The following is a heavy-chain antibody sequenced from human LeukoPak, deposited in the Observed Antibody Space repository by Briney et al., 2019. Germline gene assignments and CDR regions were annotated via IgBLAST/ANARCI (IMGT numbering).Heavy chain of an antibody. J-gene: IGHJ4*02. CDR1: GGSISSGSYY. Sequence: SQTLSLTCTVSGGSISSGSYYWSWIRQPAGKGLEWIGRIYTSGSTNYNPSLKSRVTISVDRSKNQFSLKLSSVTAADTAVYYCARGGPYYDFWSGSYYFDYWGQGTLVTVSS. CDR2: IYTSGST. V-gene: IGHV4-61*02. D-gene: IGHD3-3*01. CDR3: ARGGPYYDFWSGSYYFDY.